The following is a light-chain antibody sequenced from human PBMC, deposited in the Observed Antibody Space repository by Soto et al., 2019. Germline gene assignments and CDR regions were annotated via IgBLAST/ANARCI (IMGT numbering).Light chain of an antibody. CDR2: AAS. Sequence: DIQMTQFPSSLSASVGERVTITCRASQNINDHLNWYQQKLGKAPKLLIHAASRLHSGVPSRFSGSGSGTQFTLTITNLQPEDFATYYCQQGHNTPPDTFGQGTKLEIK. CDR1: QNINDH. V-gene: IGKV1-39*01. J-gene: IGKJ2*01. CDR3: QQGHNTPPDT.